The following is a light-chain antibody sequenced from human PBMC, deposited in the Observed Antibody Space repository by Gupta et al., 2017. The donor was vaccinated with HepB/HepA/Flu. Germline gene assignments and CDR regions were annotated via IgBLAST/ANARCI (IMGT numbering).Light chain of an antibody. V-gene: IGLV1-40*01. J-gene: IGLJ1*01. CDR1: STNIGLGYA. CDR3: QSYDSSLGARV. Sequence: QSVLTQPPSVSGAPGQKVTISCTGRSTNIGLGYAVHWYQQLPGAVPRLLIYDNNSRPSGVPDRFSGSKSGTSASLAITGLQAEDEADYYCQSYDSSLGARVFGSGTKVTVL. CDR2: DNN.